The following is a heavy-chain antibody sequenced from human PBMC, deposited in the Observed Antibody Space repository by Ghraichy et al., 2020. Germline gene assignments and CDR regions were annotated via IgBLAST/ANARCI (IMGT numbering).Heavy chain of an antibody. D-gene: IGHD3-10*01. V-gene: IGHV1-46*01. CDR2: TNPSGGST. CDR1: GYTFTSYY. J-gene: IGHJ4*02. Sequence: ASVKVSCKASGYTFTSYYMHWVRPAPGQGLEWMGITNPSGGSTSYAQKFQGRVTMNRDTSTSTAYMELSSLRSEDTAVYYCARDTPEYRSGSYDYWGQGTLVTVSS. CDR3: ARDTPEYRSGSYDY.